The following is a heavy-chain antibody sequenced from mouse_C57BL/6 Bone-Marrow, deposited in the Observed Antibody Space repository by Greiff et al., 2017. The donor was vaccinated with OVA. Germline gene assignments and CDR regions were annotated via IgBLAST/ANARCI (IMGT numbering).Heavy chain of an antibody. CDR2: IDPSDSET. V-gene: IGHV1-52*01. Sequence: VQLQQPGAELVRPGSSVKLSCKASGYTFTSYWMHWVKQRPIQGLEWIGNIDPSDSETHYNQKFKDKATLTVDKSSSTAYMQLSRLTSADSAVYYCARRGELELRAGYYLDYWGQGTTLTVSS. D-gene: IGHD3-1*01. J-gene: IGHJ2*01. CDR1: GYTFTSYW. CDR3: ARRGELELRAGYYLDY.